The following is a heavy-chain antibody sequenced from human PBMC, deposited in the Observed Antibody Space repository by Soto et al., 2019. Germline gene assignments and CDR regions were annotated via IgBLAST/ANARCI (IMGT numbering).Heavy chain of an antibody. CDR2: IIPIFGTA. J-gene: IGHJ2*01. V-gene: IGHV1-69*12. D-gene: IGHD5-12*01. CDR1: GGTFSSYT. CDR3: ARGNHRWLQMWYFDP. Sequence: QVQLVQSGAEVKKPGSSVTVSCKASGGTFSSYTISWVRQAPGQGLEWLGGIIPIFGTANYAQKFQGRVTITADESTSTAYRELSSLRSEDTAVYYCARGNHRWLQMWYFDPWGRGTLVTVSS.